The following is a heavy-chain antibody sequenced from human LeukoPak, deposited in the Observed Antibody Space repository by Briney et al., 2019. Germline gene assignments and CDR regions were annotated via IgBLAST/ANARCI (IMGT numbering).Heavy chain of an antibody. CDR2: FDPEDGET. V-gene: IGHV1-24*01. D-gene: IGHD2-2*01. CDR1: GYTLTELS. J-gene: IGHJ4*02. Sequence: ASVKVSCKVSGYTLTELSMHWVRQAPGKGLEWMGGFDPEDGETIYAQKFQGRVTMTEDTSTDTAYMELSSLRSEDTAVYYCATIFFDPYQLLLNYFDYWGQGTLVTVSS. CDR3: ATIFFDPYQLLLNYFDY.